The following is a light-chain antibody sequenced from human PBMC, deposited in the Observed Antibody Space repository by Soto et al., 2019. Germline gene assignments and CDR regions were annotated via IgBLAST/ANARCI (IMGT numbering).Light chain of an antibody. CDR2: KAS. CDR1: QSISSW. V-gene: IGKV1-5*03. Sequence: IQMTQSPSTLSASVGDRVTITCRASQSISSWLAWYRQKPGKAPNLLIYKASSLESGVPSMFSRSGSGTEFTLTISSLQPDDFATYYCQQYSSYSRTFGKGTKVDIK. CDR3: QQYSSYSRT. J-gene: IGKJ1*01.